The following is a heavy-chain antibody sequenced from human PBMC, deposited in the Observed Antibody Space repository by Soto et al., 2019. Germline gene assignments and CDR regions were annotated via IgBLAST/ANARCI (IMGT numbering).Heavy chain of an antibody. V-gene: IGHV1-2*02. CDR1: GYTFTDYH. D-gene: IGHD6-25*01. CDR2: INANNGGA. J-gene: IGHJ5*02. CDR3: AREGGSETLQPSYNWFDT. Sequence: GASVKVSCKASGYTFTDYHIHWVRQAPGQGXEFMGWINANNGGAGSAQQFQGRVTVTRDTSITTVYMELSNLRSDDTAVYYCAREGGSETLQPSYNWFDTWGQGTLVTVSS.